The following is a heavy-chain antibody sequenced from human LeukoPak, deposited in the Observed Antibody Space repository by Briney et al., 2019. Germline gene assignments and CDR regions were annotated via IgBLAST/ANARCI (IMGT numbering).Heavy chain of an antibody. V-gene: IGHV4-34*01. CDR1: GGSFSGYY. D-gene: IGHD3-10*01. J-gene: IGHJ5*02. CDR3: ARGGRTRYYGSGSYYSPNNWFDP. CDR2: INHSGST. Sequence: PSETLSLTCAVYGGSFSGYYWSWIRQPPGKGLEWIGEINHSGSTNYNPSLKSRVIISVDTSKNQFSLKLSSVTAADTAVYYCARGGRTRYYGSGSYYSPNNWFDPWGQGTLVTVSS.